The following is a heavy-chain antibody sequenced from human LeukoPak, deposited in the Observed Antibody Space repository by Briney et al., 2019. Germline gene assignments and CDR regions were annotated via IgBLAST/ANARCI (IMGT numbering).Heavy chain of an antibody. V-gene: IGHV3-66*01. D-gene: IGHD6-13*01. CDR3: ARVRRGSSWYYYGMDV. CDR1: AFTVSSNY. Sequence: GGSLRLSCAASAFTVSSNYMSWVRQALGKGLEWVSVLYSGGSTYYADSVKGRFTISRDNSKNTLYLQMNSLRAEDTAVYYCARVRRGSSWYYYGMDVWGQGTTVTVSS. J-gene: IGHJ6*02. CDR2: LYSGGST.